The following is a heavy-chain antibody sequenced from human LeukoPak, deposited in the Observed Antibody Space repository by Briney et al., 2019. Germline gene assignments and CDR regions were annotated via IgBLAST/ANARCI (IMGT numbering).Heavy chain of an antibody. CDR2: ISYDGSNK. D-gene: IGHD4-17*01. V-gene: IGHV3-30*03. CDR3: ASAAYYGDEFDAFDI. Sequence: GGSLRLSCAASGFTFSSYGMHWVRQAPGKGLEWVAVISYDGSNKYYADSVKGRFTISRDNSKNTLYLQMNSLRAEDTAVYYCASAAYYGDEFDAFDIWGQGTMVTVSS. CDR1: GFTFSSYG. J-gene: IGHJ3*02.